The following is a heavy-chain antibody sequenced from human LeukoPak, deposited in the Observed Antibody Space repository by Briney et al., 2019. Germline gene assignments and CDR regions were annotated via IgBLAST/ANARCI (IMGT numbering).Heavy chain of an antibody. J-gene: IGHJ4*02. CDR2: ISGSGGTT. CDR1: GFTVSSNY. Sequence: PGGSLRLSCAASGFTVSSNYMSWVRQAPGKGLEWVSAISGSGGTTYYADSVKGRFTISRDNSKNTLYLQMNSLRAEDTVVYYCARDPGYCSSTSCSYFDYWGQGTLVTVSS. V-gene: IGHV3-23*01. CDR3: ARDPGYCSSTSCSYFDY. D-gene: IGHD2-2*01.